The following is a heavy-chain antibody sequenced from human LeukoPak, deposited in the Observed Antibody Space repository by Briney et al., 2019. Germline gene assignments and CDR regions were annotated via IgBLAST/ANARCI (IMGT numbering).Heavy chain of an antibody. D-gene: IGHD2-21*01. CDR2: FDGNAHDT. CDR3: AKARIIGVGWAQFDS. Sequence: PGGSLRLSSATSGFTFSQFGMTWVRQPPGKGLEWVASFDGNAHDTYFADSVKGRCTISSDNSKNTVYLQMNSLRADDTAIYYCAKARIIGVGWAQFDSWGQGSLVTVSS. J-gene: IGHJ4*02. V-gene: IGHV3-23*01. CDR1: GFTFSQFG.